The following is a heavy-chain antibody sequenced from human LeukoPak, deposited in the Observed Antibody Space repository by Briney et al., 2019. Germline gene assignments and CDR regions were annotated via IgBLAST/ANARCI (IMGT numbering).Heavy chain of an antibody. J-gene: IGHJ4*02. CDR3: AKLGRFIAVEYYFDY. D-gene: IGHD6-19*01. Sequence: GGSLRLSCAASGFTFSSYGMSWVRQAPGKGLEWVSAISGSGGSTYYADSVKGRFTISRDNSKNTLYLQMNSLRAEDTAVYYCAKLGRFIAVEYYFDYWGQGTLVTVSS. CDR1: GFTFSSYG. CDR2: ISGSGGST. V-gene: IGHV3-23*01.